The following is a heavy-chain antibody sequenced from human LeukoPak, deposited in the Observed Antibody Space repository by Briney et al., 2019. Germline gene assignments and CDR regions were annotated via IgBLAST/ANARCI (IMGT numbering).Heavy chain of an antibody. Sequence: GGSLRLSCTASGFTFGDYAMSWVRQAPGKGLEWVGFIRSKAYGGTTEYAASVKGRFTISRDDSKSIAYLQMNSLKTEDTAVYYCTSRITMVRGVTTSYYYYMDVWGKGTTVTVS. J-gene: IGHJ6*03. D-gene: IGHD3-10*01. CDR3: TSRITMVRGVTTSYYYYMDV. CDR2: IRSKAYGGTT. CDR1: GFTFGDYA. V-gene: IGHV3-49*04.